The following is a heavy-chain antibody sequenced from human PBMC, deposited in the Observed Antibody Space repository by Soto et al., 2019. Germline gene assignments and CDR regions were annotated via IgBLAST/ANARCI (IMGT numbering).Heavy chain of an antibody. CDR3: ARDQVVVVPAATWFDP. CDR1: GYTFTSYG. Sequence: ASEKVSCKASGYTFTSYGISWVRQAPGQGLEWMGWISAYNGNTNYAEKLQGRVTMTTDTSTSTAYMELRSLRSDDTAVYYCARDQVVVVPAATWFDPWGQGTLVTVSS. J-gene: IGHJ5*02. V-gene: IGHV1-18*01. D-gene: IGHD2-2*01. CDR2: ISAYNGNT.